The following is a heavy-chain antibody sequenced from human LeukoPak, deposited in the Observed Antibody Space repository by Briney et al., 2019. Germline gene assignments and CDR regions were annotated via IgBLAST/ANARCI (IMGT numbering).Heavy chain of an antibody. CDR3: AREPEEYSSGWRPYYFDY. Sequence: GGSLRLSCAASGFTFSSYEMNWVRQAPGKGLEWVSYISSSGSTIYYADSVKGRFTISRDNAKNSLYLQMNSLRAEDTAVYYCAREPEEYSSGWRPYYFDYWGLGTLVTVSS. J-gene: IGHJ4*02. D-gene: IGHD6-19*01. V-gene: IGHV3-48*03. CDR2: ISSSGSTI. CDR1: GFTFSSYE.